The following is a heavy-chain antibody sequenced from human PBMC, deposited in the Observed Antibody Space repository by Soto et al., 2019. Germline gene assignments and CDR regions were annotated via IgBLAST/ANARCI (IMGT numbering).Heavy chain of an antibody. D-gene: IGHD2-2*01. V-gene: IGHV3-23*01. Sequence: PGGSLRLSCAASGFTFSSYAMSWVRQAPGKGLEWVSAISGSGGSTYYADSVKGRFTISRDNSKNTLYLQMNSLRAEDTAVYYCAKATVPAAIDYYGMDVWGQGTTVTVSS. CDR1: GFTFSSYA. CDR2: ISGSGGST. J-gene: IGHJ6*02. CDR3: AKATVPAAIDYYGMDV.